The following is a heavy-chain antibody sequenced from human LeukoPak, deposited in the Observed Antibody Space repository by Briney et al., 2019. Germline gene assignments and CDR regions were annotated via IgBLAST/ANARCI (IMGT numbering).Heavy chain of an antibody. V-gene: IGHV3-64*01. Sequence: GRSLRLSCAASGFTFSSYGMHWVRQAPGKGLEYVSAISSNGGSTYYANSVKGRFTISRDNSKNTLYLQMGSLRAEDMAVYYCARILAYCGGDCYSSGGMDVWGQGTTVTVSS. CDR1: GFTFSSYG. D-gene: IGHD2-21*02. CDR3: ARILAYCGGDCYSSGGMDV. CDR2: ISSNGGST. J-gene: IGHJ6*02.